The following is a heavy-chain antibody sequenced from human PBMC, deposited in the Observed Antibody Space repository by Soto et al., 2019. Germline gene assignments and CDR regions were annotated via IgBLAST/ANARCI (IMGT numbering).Heavy chain of an antibody. V-gene: IGHV4-30-4*01. D-gene: IGHD2-15*01. J-gene: IGHJ4*02. CDR2: ISYSGSA. CDR3: ATMGTPATGLYYFDY. Sequence: SETLSLTCTVSGDSISSGNYYWSWIRQPPGKGLEWIGFISYSGSAYYNPSLKSRVTISVDTSKNQFSLNLSFVTAADTAVYYCATMGTPATGLYYFDYWGQGTLVTVSS. CDR1: GDSISSGNYY.